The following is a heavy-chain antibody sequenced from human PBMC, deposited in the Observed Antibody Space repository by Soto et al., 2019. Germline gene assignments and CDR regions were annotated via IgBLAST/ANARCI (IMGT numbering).Heavy chain of an antibody. V-gene: IGHV3-23*01. CDR3: VREGRGWYSRGCFDF. J-gene: IGHJ3*01. CDR2: VIGSGGSS. CDR1: GLSLSNYA. Sequence: GGSLRLSCAASGLSLSNYAMNWVGQAPGKGMEWVSVVIGSGGSSTSADSVQGRVTISRDTANNPLYLQMNSLRPGDTAIYSCVREGRGWYSRGCFDFWGRGTMVTVSS. D-gene: IGHD6-19*01.